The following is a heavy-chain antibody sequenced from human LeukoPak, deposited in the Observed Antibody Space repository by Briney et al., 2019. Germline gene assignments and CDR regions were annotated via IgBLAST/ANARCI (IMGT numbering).Heavy chain of an antibody. Sequence: PGGSLRLSCAASGFIVSSNYMSWVRQAPGKGLEWVSVIYSGGSTYYADSVKGRFTISRDNSKNTLYLQMNSLRAGDRAVYYCARGGGGELRGEDYWGQGTLVTVSS. V-gene: IGHV3-53*01. CDR2: IYSGGST. J-gene: IGHJ4*02. CDR3: ARGGGGELRGEDY. CDR1: GFIVSSNY. D-gene: IGHD1-26*01.